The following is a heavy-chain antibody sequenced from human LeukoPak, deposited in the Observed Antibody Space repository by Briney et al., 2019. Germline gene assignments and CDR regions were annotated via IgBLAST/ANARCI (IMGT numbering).Heavy chain of an antibody. CDR2: INHSGST. CDR1: GGSFSGYY. CDR3: ATTRPKNYYGSGSYYNY. V-gene: IGHV4-34*01. D-gene: IGHD3-10*01. J-gene: IGHJ4*02. Sequence: SETLSLTCAVYGGSFSGYYWSWIRQPPGKGLEWIGEINHSGSTNYNPSLKSRVTISVDTSKNQFSLKLSSATAADTAVYYCATTRPKNYYGSGSYYNYWGQGTLVTVSS.